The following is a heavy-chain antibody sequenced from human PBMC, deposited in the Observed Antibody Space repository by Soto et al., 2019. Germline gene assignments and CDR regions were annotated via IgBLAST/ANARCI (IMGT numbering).Heavy chain of an antibody. J-gene: IGHJ4*02. CDR2: TKSDGSGT. D-gene: IGHD3-3*01. CDR3: ALTGFYDFWSGHPFSY. V-gene: IGHV3-74*01. CDR1: GFTFGNYW. Sequence: GGSLRLSCAASGFTFGNYWMHWVRQVPGKGLVWVSRTKSDGSGTSYADSVKGRFTISRDNAKNTLYLQMNSLRAEDTAVYYCALTGFYDFWSGHPFSYWGQGTLVTVSS.